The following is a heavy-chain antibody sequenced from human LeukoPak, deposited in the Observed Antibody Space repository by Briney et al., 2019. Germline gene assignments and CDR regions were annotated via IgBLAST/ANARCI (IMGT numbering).Heavy chain of an antibody. V-gene: IGHV1-69-2*01. CDR1: GYTFTDYY. D-gene: IGHD3/OR15-3a*01. Sequence: ASVKVSCKASGYTFTDYYMHWVQQAPGKGLEWMGRVDPEDGETIYAEKFQGRVTITADTSTDTAYMELRGQRSEDTAVYYCATVKEHKFWTGYYTDTQRWFDHWGQGTLVTVSS. CDR3: ATVKEHKFWTGYYTDTQRWFDH. J-gene: IGHJ5*02. CDR2: VDPEDGET.